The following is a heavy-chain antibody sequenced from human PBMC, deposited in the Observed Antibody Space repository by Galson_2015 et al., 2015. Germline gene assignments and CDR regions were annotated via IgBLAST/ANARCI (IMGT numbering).Heavy chain of an antibody. V-gene: IGHV4-4*02. D-gene: IGHD4-17*01. CDR1: GGSISSSNW. Sequence: ETLSLTCAVSGGSISSSNWWSWVRQPPGKGLEWIGEIYHSGSTNYNPSLKSRVTISVDKSKNQFSLKLSSVTAADTAVYYCARLNRLEDYGDYGLYFDYWGQGTLATVSS. J-gene: IGHJ4*02. CDR3: ARLNRLEDYGDYGLYFDY. CDR2: IYHSGST.